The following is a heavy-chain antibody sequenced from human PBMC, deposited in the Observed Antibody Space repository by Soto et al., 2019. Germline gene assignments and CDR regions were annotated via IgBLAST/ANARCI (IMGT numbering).Heavy chain of an antibody. Sequence: PSETLSLTCTVSGGSISSSSYYWGWIRQPPGKGLEWIGSIYYSGSTYYNPSLKSRVTISVDTSKNQFSLKLSSVTAADTAVYYCARPYGSTSCCFDYWGQGTLVTVSS. CDR3: ARPYGSTSCCFDY. J-gene: IGHJ4*02. CDR1: GGSISSSSYY. CDR2: IYYSGST. V-gene: IGHV4-39*01. D-gene: IGHD2-2*01.